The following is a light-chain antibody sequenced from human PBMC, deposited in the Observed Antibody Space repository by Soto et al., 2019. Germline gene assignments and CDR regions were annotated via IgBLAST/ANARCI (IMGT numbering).Light chain of an antibody. CDR3: QRYNSALLT. CDR2: GAS. V-gene: IGKV1-27*01. J-gene: IGKJ4*01. CDR1: QSIGDY. Sequence: DIQMTQSPSSLSASVGDRVTITCRASQSIGDYLAWYQQKPGKVPKLLIYGASTLQSGVPSRFSGSGYGTDFTLIISSLQPEDVASYYCQRYNSALLTFGGGTKVEIK.